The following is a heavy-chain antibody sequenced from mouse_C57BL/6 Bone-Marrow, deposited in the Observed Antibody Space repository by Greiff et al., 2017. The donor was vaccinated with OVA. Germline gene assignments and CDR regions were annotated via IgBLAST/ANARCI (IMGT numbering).Heavy chain of an antibody. V-gene: IGHV1-18*01. CDR2: INSNNGGI. D-gene: IGHD2-4*01. J-gene: IGHJ3*01. CDR1: GYTFTDYN. CDR3: ARGGYYDYDGGAWFAY. Sequence: EVQLQQSGPELAKPGASVKIPCKASGYTFTDYNMDWVKQSHGKSLEWIGDINSNNGGIIYNQKFKGKATLTVDKSSSTAYMEIRSLTSEDTAVYYCARGGYYDYDGGAWFAYWGRGTLVTVSA.